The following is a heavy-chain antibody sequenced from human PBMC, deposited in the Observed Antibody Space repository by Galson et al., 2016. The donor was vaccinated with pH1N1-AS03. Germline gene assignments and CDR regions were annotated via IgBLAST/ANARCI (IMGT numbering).Heavy chain of an antibody. CDR2: IRNGGGTI. CDR3: AKVTRERSIDMDFEH. CDR1: GFTFSNYA. D-gene: IGHD3-9*01. V-gene: IGHV3-23*01. J-gene: IGHJ4*02. Sequence: SLRLSCAASGFTFSNYAMSWVRQAPGKGPEWVSAIRNGGGTIWYADSVKGRFTISRDDSKNPLYPQMNSLRVGDTALYYCAKVTRERSIDMDFEHWGQGTPVTVSP.